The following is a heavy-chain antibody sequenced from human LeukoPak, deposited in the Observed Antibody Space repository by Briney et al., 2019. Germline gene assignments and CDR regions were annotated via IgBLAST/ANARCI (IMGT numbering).Heavy chain of an antibody. CDR3: ASAAPYYYYMDV. Sequence: GGSLRLSCAASGFTFSDYGMHWVRQAPGKGLEWVSYISSSGSTIYYADSVKGRFTISRVNAKNSLYLQMNSLRAEDTAVYYCASAAPYYYYMDVWGKGTTVTVSS. D-gene: IGHD6-13*01. J-gene: IGHJ6*03. CDR1: GFTFSDYG. V-gene: IGHV3-48*04. CDR2: ISSSGSTI.